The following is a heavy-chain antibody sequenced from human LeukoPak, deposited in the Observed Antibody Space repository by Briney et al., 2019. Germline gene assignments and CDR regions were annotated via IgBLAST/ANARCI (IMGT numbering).Heavy chain of an antibody. Sequence: ASVKVFCKASGYTFTGYYMHWVRQAPGQGLEWMGWINPNSGGTNYAQKFQGRVTMTRDTSISTAYMELSRLRSDDTAVYYCAREDSSSWYNPLDYWGQGTLVTVSS. CDR2: INPNSGGT. CDR1: GYTFTGYY. V-gene: IGHV1-2*02. J-gene: IGHJ4*02. CDR3: AREDSSSWYNPLDY. D-gene: IGHD6-13*01.